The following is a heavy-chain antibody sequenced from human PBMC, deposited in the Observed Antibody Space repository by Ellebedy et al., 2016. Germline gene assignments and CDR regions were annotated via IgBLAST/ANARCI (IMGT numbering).Heavy chain of an antibody. CDR1: GYTFTGYY. CDR3: ARVVPSFTTVTTYDFDY. Sequence: ASVKVSCKASGYTFTGYYMHWVRQAPGQGLEWMGWINPNSGGTNYAQKLQGRVTMTTDTSTSTAYMELRSLRSDDTAVYYCARVVPSFTTVTTYDFDYWGQGTLVTVSS. V-gene: IGHV1-2*02. D-gene: IGHD4-17*01. CDR2: INPNSGGT. J-gene: IGHJ4*02.